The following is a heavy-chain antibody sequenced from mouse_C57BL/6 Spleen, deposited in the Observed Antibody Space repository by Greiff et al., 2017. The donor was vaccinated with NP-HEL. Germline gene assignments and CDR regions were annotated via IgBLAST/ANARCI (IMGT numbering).Heavy chain of an antibody. D-gene: IGHD1-1*01. V-gene: IGHV14-3*01. CDR3: ARPYYGSSSYFDY. Sequence: VHVKQSVAELVRPGASVKLSCTASGFNIKNTYMHWVKQRPEQGLEWIGRIDPANGNTKYAPKFPGKATITADTSSNTAYLQLSSLTSEDTAIYYCARPYYGSSSYFDYWGQGTTLTVSS. J-gene: IGHJ2*01. CDR1: GFNIKNTY. CDR2: IDPANGNT.